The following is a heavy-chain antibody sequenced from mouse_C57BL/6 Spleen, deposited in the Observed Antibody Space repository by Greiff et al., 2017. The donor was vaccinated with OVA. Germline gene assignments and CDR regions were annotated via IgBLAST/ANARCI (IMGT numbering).Heavy chain of an antibody. V-gene: IGHV1-42*01. CDR2: INPSTGGT. Sequence: EVKLVESGPELVKPGASVKISCKASGYSFTGYYMNWVKQSPEKSLEWIGEINPSTGGTTYNQKFKAKATLTVDKSSSTAYMQLKSLTSEDSAVYYCARGGTTVVADYWGQGTTLTVSS. CDR1: GYSFTGYY. J-gene: IGHJ2*01. D-gene: IGHD1-1*01. CDR3: ARGGTTVVADY.